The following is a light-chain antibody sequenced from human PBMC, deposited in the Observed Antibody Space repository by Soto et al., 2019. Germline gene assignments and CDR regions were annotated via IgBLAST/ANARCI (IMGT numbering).Light chain of an antibody. CDR2: DVS. CDR3: SSYTSSSTQV. J-gene: IGLJ3*02. Sequence: QSALTQPASVSGSPGQSITISCTGTSSDIGSYNYVSWYQHHPGKAPKLMIYDVSSRPSGVSNRFSASKSGNTASLTISGLQAGDEADYYCSSYTSSSTQVFGGGTQLTVL. V-gene: IGLV2-14*03. CDR1: SSDIGSYNY.